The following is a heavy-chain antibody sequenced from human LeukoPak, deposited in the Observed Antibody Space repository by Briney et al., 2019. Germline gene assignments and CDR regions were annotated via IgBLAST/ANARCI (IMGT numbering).Heavy chain of an antibody. Sequence: KTSETLSLTCAVYGGSFSGYYWSWIRQPPGKGLEWIGEINHSGSTNYNPSLKSRVTISVDTSKNQFSLKLSSVTAADTAVYYCARRSITMVRGVMNWFDPWGQGTLVTVSS. CDR2: INHSGST. J-gene: IGHJ5*02. CDR3: ARRSITMVRGVMNWFDP. CDR1: GGSFSGYY. V-gene: IGHV4-34*01. D-gene: IGHD3-10*01.